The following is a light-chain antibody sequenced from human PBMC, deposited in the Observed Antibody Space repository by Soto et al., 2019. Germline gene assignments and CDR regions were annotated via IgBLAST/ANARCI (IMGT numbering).Light chain of an antibody. CDR2: DAS. Sequence: EIVLTQSPATLSLSPGERATLSCRASQSVSSYLAWYQQKPGQAPRLLIYDASNRATGIPARFSGSGSGTEFTLTISSLGPEDFAVYYCQQRSNWPPITCGQGTRLEIK. J-gene: IGKJ5*01. CDR3: QQRSNWPPIT. CDR1: QSVSSY. V-gene: IGKV3-11*01.